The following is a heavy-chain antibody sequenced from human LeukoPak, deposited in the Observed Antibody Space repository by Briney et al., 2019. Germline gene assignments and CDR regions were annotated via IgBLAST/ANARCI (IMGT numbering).Heavy chain of an antibody. D-gene: IGHD3-22*01. V-gene: IGHV1-8*01. J-gene: IGHJ4*02. Sequence: ASVKVSCRASGYTFTSYDINWVRQATGQGLEWMGWMSPDSGNTGFAQKFQGRVTMTRNTSISTAYMELSSLRSEDTAVYYCARGHSSGYLIDYWGQGTLVTVSS. CDR2: MSPDSGNT. CDR1: GYTFTSYD. CDR3: ARGHSSGYLIDY.